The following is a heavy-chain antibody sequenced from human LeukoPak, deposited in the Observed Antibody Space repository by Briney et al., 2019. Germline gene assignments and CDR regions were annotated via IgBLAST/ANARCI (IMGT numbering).Heavy chain of an antibody. D-gene: IGHD2-2*01. J-gene: IGHJ5*02. CDR2: LYYSDST. Sequence: SETLSLTCTVSGGSMSSSGYYWGWIRQPPGKGLEWIGNLYYSDSTYYNPSLKGRVTISVDTSKNQFSLKLSSVTAADTAVYYCARRRIIVVVPAAMRDYGYNWFDPWGQGTLVTVSS. V-gene: IGHV4-39*07. CDR1: GGSMSSSGYY. CDR3: ARRRIIVVVPAAMRDYGYNWFDP.